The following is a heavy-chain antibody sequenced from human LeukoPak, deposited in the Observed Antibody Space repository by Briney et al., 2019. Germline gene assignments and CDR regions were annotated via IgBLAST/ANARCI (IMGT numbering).Heavy chain of an antibody. CDR1: GYIFSDYY. J-gene: IGHJ2*01. CDR2: VNPSSGAT. CDR3: ARDPEGQWFI. Sequence: ASVKVSCKASGYIFSDYYIHWVRQAPGQGLEWLGWVNPSSGATNFAQKFQGRVTMTTDTSITTAYMELSRLTSDDTAVYYCARDPEGQWFIWGRGTLVTVSS. V-gene: IGHV1-2*02. D-gene: IGHD3-22*01.